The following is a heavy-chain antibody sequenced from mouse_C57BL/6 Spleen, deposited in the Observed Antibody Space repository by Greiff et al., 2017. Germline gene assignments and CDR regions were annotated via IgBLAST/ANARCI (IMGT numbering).Heavy chain of an antibody. CDR1: GYAFSSSW. Sequence: QVQLQQSGPELVKPGASVKLSCKASGYAFSSSWMNWVKQRPGKGLEWIGRIYPGDGDNNYNGKFKGKATLTADKSSSTAYMQLSSLKSENSAVYVGARSTVVATGYIDYWGQGTTLTVSS. J-gene: IGHJ2*01. CDR3: ARSTVVATGYIDY. V-gene: IGHV1-82*01. CDR2: IYPGDGDN. D-gene: IGHD1-1*01.